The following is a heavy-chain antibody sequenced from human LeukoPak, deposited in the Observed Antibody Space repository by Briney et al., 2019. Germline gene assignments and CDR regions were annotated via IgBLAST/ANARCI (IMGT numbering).Heavy chain of an antibody. Sequence: GGSLGLSCAASGFIVTNSYISWVRQAPGKGLEWVSVIYGDGSTFYADAAKGRFTISRDVSRNMVYLQVNGLTAADTAVYYCTRAQSEFTRGRNIFGYWGQGALVTVSS. J-gene: IGHJ4*02. CDR3: TRAQSEFTRGRNIFGY. CDR2: IYGDGST. V-gene: IGHV3-66*01. CDR1: GFIVTNSY. D-gene: IGHD1-14*01.